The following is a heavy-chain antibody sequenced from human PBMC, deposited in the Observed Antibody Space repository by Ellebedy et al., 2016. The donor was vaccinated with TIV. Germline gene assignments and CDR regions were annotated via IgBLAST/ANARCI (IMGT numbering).Heavy chain of an antibody. CDR3: RASSGYYGHDY. Sequence: GGSLRLSCAASEFTFSDYYMSWIRQAPGKGLEWVSGISWNSGSIGYADSVKGRFTISRDNAKNSLYLQMNSLRAEDTALYLCRASSGYYGHDYWGQGTLVTVSS. CDR2: ISWNSGSI. J-gene: IGHJ4*02. CDR1: EFTFSDYY. V-gene: IGHV3-9*01. D-gene: IGHD3-22*01.